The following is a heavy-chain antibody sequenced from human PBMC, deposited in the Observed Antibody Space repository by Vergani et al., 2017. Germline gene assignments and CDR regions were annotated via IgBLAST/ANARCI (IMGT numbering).Heavy chain of an antibody. D-gene: IGHD3-22*01. J-gene: IGHJ4*02. CDR1: GFTFSDYY. CDR3: TRGWYYDSIAYWAY. Sequence: QVQLVESGGGLVKPGGSLRLSCAASGFTFSDYYMSWIRQAPGKGLEWVSYVTTTTRGQSYADSVKGRFIISRDSANNSLFLQMNSLRAEDTAVYYCTRGWYYDSIAYWAYWGQGTLVTVSS. CDR2: VTTTTRGQ. V-gene: IGHV3-11*06.